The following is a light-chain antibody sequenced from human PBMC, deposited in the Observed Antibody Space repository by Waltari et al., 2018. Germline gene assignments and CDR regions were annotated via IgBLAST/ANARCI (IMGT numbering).Light chain of an antibody. CDR2: AAS. CDR1: QSISTS. CDR3: QQSFSTPYT. Sequence: DIQMTQSPSSLSASVGDIITITCRASQSISTSLNWYQQKPGTAPKLLIYAASSLQSGVPSRFSGSGSGTDFTLTISSLQPEDFATYYCQQSFSTPYTFGQGTKLEIK. J-gene: IGKJ2*01. V-gene: IGKV1-39*01.